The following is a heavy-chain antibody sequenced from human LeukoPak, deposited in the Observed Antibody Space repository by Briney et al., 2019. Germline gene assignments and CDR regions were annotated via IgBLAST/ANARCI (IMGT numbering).Heavy chain of an antibody. CDR3: ARDKRSSQSPADY. V-gene: IGHV3-21*01. CDR1: GFTFSSYS. J-gene: IGHJ4*02. Sequence: GGSLRLSCAAPGFTFSSYSMNWVRQAPGKGLEWVSSISSSSSYIYYADSVKGRFTISRDNAKNSLYLQVNSLRAEDTAVYYCARDKRSSQSPADYWGQGTLVTVSS. D-gene: IGHD5-24*01. CDR2: ISSSSSYI.